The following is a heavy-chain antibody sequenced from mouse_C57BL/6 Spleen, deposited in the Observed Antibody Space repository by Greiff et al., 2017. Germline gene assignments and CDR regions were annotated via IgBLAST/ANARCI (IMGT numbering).Heavy chain of an antibody. CDR1: GYTFTDYE. CDR3: TRRNYGSSYDYYAMDY. CDR2: IDPETGGT. J-gene: IGHJ4*01. D-gene: IGHD1-1*01. V-gene: IGHV1-15*01. Sequence: VQLQQSGAELVRPGASVTLSCKASGYTFTDYEMHWVKQTPVHGLEWIGAIDPETGGTAYNQKFKGKAILTADKSSSAAYIELRILTSEDSAVYYCTRRNYGSSYDYYAMDYWGQGTSVTVSS.